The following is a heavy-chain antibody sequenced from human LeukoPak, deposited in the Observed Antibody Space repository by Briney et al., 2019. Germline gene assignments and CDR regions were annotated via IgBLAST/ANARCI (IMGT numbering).Heavy chain of an antibody. CDR1: GFAFSSFA. J-gene: IGHJ3*02. D-gene: IGHD3-10*01. V-gene: IGHV3-23*01. CDR2: ISESGSGA. CDR3: AKDRWYYGSGSYVDAFDM. Sequence: GGSLRLSCAASGFAFSSFAMSWVRQAPGKGLEWVSSISESGSGAYYADSVKGRFTLSRDNSKNTLYLQMNSLRAEDTAVYYCAKDRWYYGSGSYVDAFDMWGQGTMVTVSS.